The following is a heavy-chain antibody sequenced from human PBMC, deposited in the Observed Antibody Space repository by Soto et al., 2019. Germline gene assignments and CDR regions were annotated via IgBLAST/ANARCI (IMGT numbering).Heavy chain of an antibody. J-gene: IGHJ6*03. CDR2: INHSGST. CDR3: ARRGHCSGGSCFPGGYYYYYMDV. Sequence: LEILSLTCAVYGGSFSGYCWSWIRQPPGKGLEWIGEINHSGSTNYNPSLKSRVTISVDTSKNQFSLKLSSVTAADTAVYYCARRGHCSGGSCFPGGYYYYYMDVWGKGTTVTVSS. V-gene: IGHV4-34*01. CDR1: GGSFSGYC. D-gene: IGHD2-15*01.